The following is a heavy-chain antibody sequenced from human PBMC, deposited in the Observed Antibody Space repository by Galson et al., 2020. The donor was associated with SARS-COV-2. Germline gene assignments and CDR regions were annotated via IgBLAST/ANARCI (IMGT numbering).Heavy chain of an antibody. CDR3: ARGKIAAAALSMDV. CDR2: TYYRSKWYN. D-gene: IGHD6-13*01. V-gene: IGHV6-1*01. CDR1: GDSVSSNSAA. Sequence: SQTLSLTCAISGDSVSSNSAAWNWIRQSPSTGLEWLGRTYYRSKWYNDYAVSVKSRITINPDTSKNQFSLQLNSVTPEDTAVYYCARGKIAAAALSMDVWGKGTTVTVSS. J-gene: IGHJ6*04.